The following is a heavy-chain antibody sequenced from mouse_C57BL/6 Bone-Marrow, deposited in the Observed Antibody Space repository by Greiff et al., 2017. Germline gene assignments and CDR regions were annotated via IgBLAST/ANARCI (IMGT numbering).Heavy chain of an antibody. D-gene: IGHD1-1*01. CDR3: ARYGSSSYWYFDV. V-gene: IGHV1-4*01. CDR1: GYTFTSYT. CDR2: INPSSGYT. Sequence: VQLQQSGAELARPGASVKMSCKASGYTFTSYTMHWVKQRPGQGLEWIGYINPSSGYTKYNQKFKDKATLTADKSSRTAYMQLSSLTSEDSAVYYCARYGSSSYWYFDVWGTGTTVTVSS. J-gene: IGHJ1*03.